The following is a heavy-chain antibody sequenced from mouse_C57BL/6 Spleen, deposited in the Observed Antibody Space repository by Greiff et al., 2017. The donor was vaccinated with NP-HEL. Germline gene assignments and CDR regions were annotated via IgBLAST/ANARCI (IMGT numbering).Heavy chain of an antibody. J-gene: IGHJ1*03. D-gene: IGHD1-1*01. CDR3: ARGRATVVATGNWYFDV. CDR2: IHPNSGST. Sequence: VQLQQPGAELVKPGASVKLSCKASGYTFTSYWMHWVKQRPGQGLEWIGMIHPNSGSTNYNEKFKSKATLTVDKSSSTAYMQLSSLTSEDSAVYYCARGRATVVATGNWYFDVWGTGTTVTVSS. CDR1: GYTFTSYW. V-gene: IGHV1-64*01.